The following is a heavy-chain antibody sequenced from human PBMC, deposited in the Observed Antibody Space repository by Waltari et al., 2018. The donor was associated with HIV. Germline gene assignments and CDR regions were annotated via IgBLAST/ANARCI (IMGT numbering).Heavy chain of an antibody. CDR3: AESTVYYYYYGMDV. D-gene: IGHD4-17*01. CDR2: ISSSSRYI. V-gene: IGHV3-21*01. J-gene: IGHJ6*02. Sequence: EVQLVESGGGLVKPGGSLRLSCAASGFTFSSYSMNWVRQAPGKGQEWVSSISSSSRYIYDADSMKCRFTSSRDNANNSLYLQMNSLRAEDTAVYYCAESTVYYYYYGMDVWGQGTTVTVSS. CDR1: GFTFSSYS.